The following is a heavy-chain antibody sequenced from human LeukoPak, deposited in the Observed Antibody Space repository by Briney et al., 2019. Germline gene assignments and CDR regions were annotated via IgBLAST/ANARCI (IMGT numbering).Heavy chain of an antibody. CDR3: ATYCRSTSCYVYFDY. Sequence: ASVKVSCKASGGTFSSYAISWVRQAPGQGLEWMGGIIPIFGTANYAQKFQGRVTITADKSTSTAYMELSSLRSEDTAVYYCATYCRSTSCYVYFDYWGQGTLVTVSS. D-gene: IGHD2-2*01. CDR1: GGTFSSYA. J-gene: IGHJ4*02. CDR2: IIPIFGTA. V-gene: IGHV1-69*06.